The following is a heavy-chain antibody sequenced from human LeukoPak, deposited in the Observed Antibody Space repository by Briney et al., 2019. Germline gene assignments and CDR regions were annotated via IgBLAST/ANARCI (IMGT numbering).Heavy chain of an antibody. CDR1: GFTFSSYA. Sequence: GGSLRLSCAASGFTFSSYAMSWVHQAPGKGLEWVSAISGSGGSTYYADSVKGRFTISRDNSKNTLYLQMNSLRAEDTAVYYCAKEMRYYDSSGYSQYYFDYWGQGTLVTVSS. J-gene: IGHJ4*02. D-gene: IGHD3-22*01. V-gene: IGHV3-23*01. CDR3: AKEMRYYDSSGYSQYYFDY. CDR2: ISGSGGST.